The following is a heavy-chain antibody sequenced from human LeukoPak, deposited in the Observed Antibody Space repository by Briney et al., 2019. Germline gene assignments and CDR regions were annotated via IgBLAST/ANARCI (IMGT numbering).Heavy chain of an antibody. CDR2: IYYSEST. CDR3: ARWASDRNDY. V-gene: IGHV4-30-4*01. D-gene: IGHD2-21*02. CDR1: GGSISSGDYY. J-gene: IGHJ4*02. Sequence: SETLSLTCTVSGGSISSGDYYWRWIRQPPGKGLEWIGYIYYSESTYYNPSLKSRVTISVDTSKNQFSLKLSSVTAADTAVYYCARWASDRNDYWGQGTLVTVSS.